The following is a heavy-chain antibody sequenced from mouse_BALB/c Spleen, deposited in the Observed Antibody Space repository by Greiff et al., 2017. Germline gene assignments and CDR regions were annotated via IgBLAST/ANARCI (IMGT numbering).Heavy chain of an antibody. CDR3: ARRGFDD. J-gene: IGHJ2*01. CDR2: IYTGSGNT. CDR1: GYTFTDYV. V-gene: IGHV1-83*01. Sequence: VQLQQSGPELVKPGASVKMSCKASGYTFTDYVISWVKQSTGQGLEWIGEIYTGSGNTYYNEKFKGKATLTADKSSNTAYMQLSSLTSEDSAVYFCARRGFDDWGQGTTLTVSS.